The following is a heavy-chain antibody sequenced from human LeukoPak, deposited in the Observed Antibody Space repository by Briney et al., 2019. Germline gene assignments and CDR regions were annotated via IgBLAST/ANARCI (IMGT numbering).Heavy chain of an antibody. Sequence: SETLSLTCSVSGGSISSYYWSWLRQPPGKGLDWIGYIYYSGSTNYNPSLKSRVTISVDTSKNQFSLKLSSVTAADTAVFYCAREKAYGVTGFDYWGQGTLVTVSS. D-gene: IGHD4-17*01. CDR2: IYYSGST. J-gene: IGHJ4*02. CDR1: GGSISSYY. V-gene: IGHV4-59*01. CDR3: AREKAYGVTGFDY.